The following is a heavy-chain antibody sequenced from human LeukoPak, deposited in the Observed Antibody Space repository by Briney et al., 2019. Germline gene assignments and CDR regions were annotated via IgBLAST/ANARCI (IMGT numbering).Heavy chain of an antibody. D-gene: IGHD2-8*01. J-gene: IGHJ4*02. V-gene: IGHV3-30*02. CDR3: AKDRRLVYYFDY. Sequence: GGSLRLSCAASGFTFSSSGMHWVRQAPGKGLEWVAFIRYDGNNKYYADSVKGRFTISRDNSKNTLYLQMSSLRAEDTAVYYCAKDRRLVYYFDYWGQGTLVTVSS. CDR1: GFTFSSSG. CDR2: IRYDGNNK.